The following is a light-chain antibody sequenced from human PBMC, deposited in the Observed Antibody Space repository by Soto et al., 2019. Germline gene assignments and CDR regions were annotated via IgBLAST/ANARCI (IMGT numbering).Light chain of an antibody. CDR1: QSVSSNY. Sequence: EIVSTQSPGTLSLSLGERATLSCRASQSVSSNYLAWYQQKPGQAPRLLIYGASSRATGIPDRFSGSGSGTDFTLTITRLEPEDFVVYYCQQYGSSPRYTFGQGTKLEIK. V-gene: IGKV3-20*01. CDR2: GAS. CDR3: QQYGSSPRYT. J-gene: IGKJ2*01.